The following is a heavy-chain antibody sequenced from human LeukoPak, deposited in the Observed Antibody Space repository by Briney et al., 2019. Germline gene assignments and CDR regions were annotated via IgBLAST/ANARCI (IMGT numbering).Heavy chain of an antibody. CDR3: ARGHVGSYAYYYYYGMDV. Sequence: SETLSLTCTVSGGSIRSSYYYWGWIRQPPGKGLEWIGSIYDSGSTYYNPSLKSRVTISVDTSKNQFSLKLNSVTAADTAVYYCARGHVGSYAYYYYYGMDVWGQGTTATVSS. CDR2: IYDSGST. D-gene: IGHD2-2*01. V-gene: IGHV4-39*01. CDR1: GGSIRSSYYY. J-gene: IGHJ6*02.